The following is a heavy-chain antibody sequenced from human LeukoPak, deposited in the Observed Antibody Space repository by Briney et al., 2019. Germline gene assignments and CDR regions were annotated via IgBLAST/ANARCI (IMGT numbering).Heavy chain of an antibody. J-gene: IGHJ6*02. CDR1: GGSFSGYY. D-gene: IGHD6-13*01. CDR3: ATTSIAAAPPLYYYYYGMDV. V-gene: IGHV4-34*01. CDR2: INHSGST. Sequence: SETLSLTCAVYGGSFSGYYWSWIRQPPGKGLEWIGEINHSGSTNYNPSLKSRVTISVDTSKNQFSLKLSSVTAADTAVYYRATTSIAAAPPLYYYYYGMDVWGQGTTVTVSS.